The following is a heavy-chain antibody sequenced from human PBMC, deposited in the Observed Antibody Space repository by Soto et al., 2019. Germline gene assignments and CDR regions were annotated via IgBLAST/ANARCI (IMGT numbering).Heavy chain of an antibody. CDR2: ISYDGSNK. V-gene: IGHV3-30*18. J-gene: IGHJ6*02. CDR3: VKEGGENYYYYGMDV. Sequence: GGSLRLSCAASGFTFSSYGMHWVRQAPGKGLEWVAVISYDGSNKYYADSVKGRFTISRDNSKNTLYLQMNSLRAEDTAVYYCVKEGGENYYYYGMDVWRQGTTVTVSS. CDR1: GFTFSSYG.